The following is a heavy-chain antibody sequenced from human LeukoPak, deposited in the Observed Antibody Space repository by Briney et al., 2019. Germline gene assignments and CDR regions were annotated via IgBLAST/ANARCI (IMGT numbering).Heavy chain of an antibody. V-gene: IGHV1-2*06. CDR3: AREVSGPRGLLYYYYMDV. Sequence: ASVKVSCKASGYTFTGYYMHWVRQAPGQGLEWMGRINPDSGGTNYAQNFQGRVTMTRDTSISTAYMEVSRLRSDDTAVYYCAREVSGPRGLLYYYYMDVWGRGTTVTVSS. CDR2: INPDSGGT. J-gene: IGHJ6*03. CDR1: GYTFTGYY. D-gene: IGHD5/OR15-5a*01.